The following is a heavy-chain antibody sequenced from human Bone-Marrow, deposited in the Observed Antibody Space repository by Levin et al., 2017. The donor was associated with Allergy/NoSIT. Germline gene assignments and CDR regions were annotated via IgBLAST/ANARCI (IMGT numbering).Heavy chain of an antibody. J-gene: IGHJ4*02. Sequence: PGESLKISCAASGFTFGTYAMSWVRQAPGKGLEWVSAISGSGGVTYYADSVKGRFTISRDNSKKMLYLQMNSLRAEDTAVYYCAKDYNHDFWSGYNDRCLDYWGQGTLVTVSS. CDR2: ISGSGGVT. CDR1: GFTFGTYA. D-gene: IGHD3-3*01. CDR3: AKDYNHDFWSGYNDRCLDY. V-gene: IGHV3-23*01.